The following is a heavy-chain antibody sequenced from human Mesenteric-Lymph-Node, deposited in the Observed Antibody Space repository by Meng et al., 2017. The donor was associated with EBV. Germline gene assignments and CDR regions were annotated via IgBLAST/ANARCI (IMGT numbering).Heavy chain of an antibody. D-gene: IGHD2-2*01. CDR1: CGSISSSNW. J-gene: IGHJ5*02. CDR2: IYHSGST. V-gene: IGHV4-4*02. Sequence: VELAESGPGLVKPSGTLSRTCAVSCGSISSSNWWSWVRQPPGKGLEWIGEIYHSGSTNYNPSLKSRVTISVDKSKNQFSLKLSSVTAADTAVYYCASHRYCSSTSCSWFDPWGQGTLVTVSS. CDR3: ASHRYCSSTSCSWFDP.